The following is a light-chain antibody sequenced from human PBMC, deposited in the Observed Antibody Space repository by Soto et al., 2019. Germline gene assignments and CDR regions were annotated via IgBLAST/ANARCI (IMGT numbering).Light chain of an antibody. V-gene: IGKV3-20*01. Sequence: EIVLTQSPGSLSLSPRERATLSCRASQTVDSTSFAWYQKKPGQAPRLLIYGASKRATDIPDRFSGSGSGTDFTLTISRLEPEDFAVYYCQQYMSSVTFGQGTKVEIK. CDR1: QTVDSTS. CDR2: GAS. CDR3: QQYMSSVT. J-gene: IGKJ1*01.